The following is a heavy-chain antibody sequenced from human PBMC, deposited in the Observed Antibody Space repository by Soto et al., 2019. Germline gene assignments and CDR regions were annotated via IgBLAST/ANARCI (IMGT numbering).Heavy chain of an antibody. J-gene: IGHJ5*02. CDR3: AREVGAPSGWLDP. Sequence: PGGSLRLSCAASGFTFTNYAMTWVRQTPGKGLEWVSGISASGGLKYYADSVRGRFTVSRDNSKNILYLQMDNLRDEDTALYYCAREVGAPSGWLDPWGQGTQVTVS. V-gene: IGHV3-23*01. CDR1: GFTFTNYA. CDR2: ISASGGLK. D-gene: IGHD1-26*01.